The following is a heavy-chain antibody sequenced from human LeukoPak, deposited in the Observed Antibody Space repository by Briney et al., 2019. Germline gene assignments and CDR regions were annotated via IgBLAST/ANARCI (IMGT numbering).Heavy chain of an antibody. Sequence: GGSLRLSCAASGFSFSSYGMEWVRQAPGRGLEWVSYINKNGESIYYADSLEGRFTISRDNVRNSLYLQMNSLRAEDTAVYYCAGDYEGNLAFDIWGQGTMVTVSS. J-gene: IGHJ3*02. D-gene: IGHD4-23*01. CDR1: GFSFSSYG. CDR3: AGDYEGNLAFDI. V-gene: IGHV3-21*01. CDR2: INKNGESI.